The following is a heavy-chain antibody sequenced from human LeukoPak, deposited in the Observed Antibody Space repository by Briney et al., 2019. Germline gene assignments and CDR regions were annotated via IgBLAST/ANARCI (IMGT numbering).Heavy chain of an antibody. V-gene: IGHV1-2*02. J-gene: IGHJ4*02. CDR2: INPNSGGT. D-gene: IGHD6-19*01. CDR3: APGAGVAMPGQQYYFDY. CDR1: GYTFTGYY. Sequence: GASVKVSCKASGYTFTGYYMHWVRQAPGQGLQWMGWINPNSGGTDYAQKFQGRVTMTRDTSISTAYMELSSLRSDDTAVYYCAPGAGVAMPGQQYYFDYWGQGTLVTVSS.